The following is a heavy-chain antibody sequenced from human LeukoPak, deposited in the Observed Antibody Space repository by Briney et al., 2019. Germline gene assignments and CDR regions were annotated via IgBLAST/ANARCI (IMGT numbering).Heavy chain of an antibody. J-gene: IGHJ4*02. CDR1: GFIFSDAW. D-gene: IGHD6-13*01. CDR2: IRSKAYGGTT. CDR3: TRESPGIAAAALFDY. Sequence: GGSLRLSCAASGFIFSDAWMTWLRQAPGKALEWVGFIRSKAYGGTTEYAASVKGRFTISRDDSKSIAYLQMNSLKTEDTAVYYCTRESPGIAAAALFDYWGQGTLVTVSS. V-gene: IGHV3-49*03.